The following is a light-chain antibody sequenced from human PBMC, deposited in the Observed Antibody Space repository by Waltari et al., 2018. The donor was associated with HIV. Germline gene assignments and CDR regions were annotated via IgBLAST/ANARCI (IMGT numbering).Light chain of an antibody. J-gene: IGKJ1*01. V-gene: IGKV1-9*01. CDR3: EQVNSFPKP. CDR2: AAS. CDR1: QDISSY. Sequence: DIQLTQSPSFLPASVGDRVTITCRASQDISSYLAWYQQKPGKAPKLLIYAASSLQSGVPLMFSGSGAGTEVTLTINSLQPEDFASYYCEQVNSFPKPFGQGTKVEIK.